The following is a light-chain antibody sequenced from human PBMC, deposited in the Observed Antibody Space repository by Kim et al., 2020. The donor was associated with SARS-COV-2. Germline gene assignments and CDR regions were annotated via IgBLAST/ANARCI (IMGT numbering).Light chain of an antibody. Sequence: GQPVTISCTRTSSDVGAYNYVSWYQQHPGKAPKLMIYEVSKRPSGVPDRFSGSKSGNTASLTVSGLQADDEADYYCSSYAGNNNLVFGGGTQLTVL. CDR1: SSDVGAYNY. J-gene: IGLJ2*01. CDR2: EVS. CDR3: SSYAGNNNLV. V-gene: IGLV2-8*01.